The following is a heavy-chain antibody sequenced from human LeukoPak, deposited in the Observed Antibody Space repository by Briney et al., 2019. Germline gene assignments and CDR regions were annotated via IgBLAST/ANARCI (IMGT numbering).Heavy chain of an antibody. CDR3: ARGRGYSYAFDP. V-gene: IGHV4-39*07. CDR1: GGSISSSSYY. J-gene: IGHJ5*02. CDR2: IYYSGST. Sequence: SETLSLTCTVSGGSISSSSYYWGWIRQPPGKGLEWIGSIYYSGSTYYNPSLKSRVTISRDTSKNQFSLRLSSVTVADTAVYYCARGRGYSYAFDPWGQGTLVTVSS. D-gene: IGHD5-18*01.